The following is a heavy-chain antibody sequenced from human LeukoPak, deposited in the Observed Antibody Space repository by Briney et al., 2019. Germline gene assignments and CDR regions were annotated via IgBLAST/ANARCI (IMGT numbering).Heavy chain of an antibody. CDR3: ARAATRITIFGVPSLYYMDV. J-gene: IGHJ6*03. V-gene: IGHV1-8*01. Sequence: WASVKVSCKVSGYTFTSYDINWVRQATGQGLEWMGWMNPNSGNTGYAQKFQGRVTMTRNTSIRTAYMELSSLRSEDTAVYYCARAATRITIFGVPSLYYMDVWGKGTTVTVSS. D-gene: IGHD3-3*01. CDR2: MNPNSGNT. CDR1: GYTFTSYD.